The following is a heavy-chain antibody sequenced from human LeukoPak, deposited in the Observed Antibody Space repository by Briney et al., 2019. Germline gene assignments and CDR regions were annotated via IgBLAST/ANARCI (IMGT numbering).Heavy chain of an antibody. V-gene: IGHV3-48*03. CDR1: GFTFSNYE. CDR3: ARKRKRFGEFYFDY. D-gene: IGHD3-10*01. CDR2: ISTSENII. Sequence: GGSLRLSCAASGFTFSNYEMNWVRQAPGKGLQWVSYISTSENIIYYADSVKGRFTISRDNAKSSLSLQMNSLKAEDTGVYYCARKRKRFGEFYFDYWGQGTLVTVSS. J-gene: IGHJ4*02.